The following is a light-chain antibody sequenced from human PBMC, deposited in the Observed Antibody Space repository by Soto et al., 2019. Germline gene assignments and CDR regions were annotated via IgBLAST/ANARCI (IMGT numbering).Light chain of an antibody. J-gene: IGKJ1*01. CDR1: QSVSSN. CDR3: QQYGSSPPRT. CDR2: GAS. Sequence: ELVMPPSPATLSVSPGARAPLSCRASQSVSSNLAWYQQKPGQAPRLLIYGASTRATGIPARFSGSGSGTEFSLTISSLQSEDFAVYYCQQYGSSPPRTFGQGTKVAIK. V-gene: IGKV3-15*01.